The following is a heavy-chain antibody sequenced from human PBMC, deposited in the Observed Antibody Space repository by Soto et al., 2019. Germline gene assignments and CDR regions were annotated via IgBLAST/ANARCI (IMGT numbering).Heavy chain of an antibody. CDR3: ARVDVAAAGTGGYYYGMDV. J-gene: IGHJ6*02. CDR1: GGSISSYY. CDR2: IYYSGST. D-gene: IGHD6-13*01. V-gene: IGHV4-59*01. Sequence: SETLSLTCTVSGGSISSYYWSWIRQPPGKGLEWIGYIYYSGSTNYNPSLKSRVTISVDTSKNQFSLKLSSVTAADTAVYYCARVDVAAAGTGGYYYGMDVWGQGTTVTVSS.